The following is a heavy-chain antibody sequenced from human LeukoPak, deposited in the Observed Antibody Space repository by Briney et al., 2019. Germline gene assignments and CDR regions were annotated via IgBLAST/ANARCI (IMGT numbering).Heavy chain of an antibody. CDR1: GYSFTGYY. V-gene: IGHV1-2*02. D-gene: IGHD3-22*01. J-gene: IGHJ4*02. CDR2: INPNSGGT. CDR3: ARSYDSSGYPHDY. Sequence: GASVKVSCKASGYSFTGYYMHWVRQAPGQGLEWMGWINPNSGGTNYAQKFQGRVTMTRGTSISTAYMELTRLRSDDTAVYYCARSYDSSGYPHDYWGQGTLVTVSS.